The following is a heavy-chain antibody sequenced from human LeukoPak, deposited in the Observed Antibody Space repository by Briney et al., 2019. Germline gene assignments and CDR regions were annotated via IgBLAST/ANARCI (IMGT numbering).Heavy chain of an antibody. Sequence: ASVKVSCKASGYTFTSYGISWVRQAPGQGLEWMGWISAYNGNTNYAQKLQGRATMTTDTSTSTAYMELRSLRSDDTAVYYCARDKRWLQTGPYYYGMDVWGQGTTVTVSS. CDR2: ISAYNGNT. CDR3: ARDKRWLQTGPYYYGMDV. V-gene: IGHV1-18*01. D-gene: IGHD5-24*01. J-gene: IGHJ6*02. CDR1: GYTFTSYG.